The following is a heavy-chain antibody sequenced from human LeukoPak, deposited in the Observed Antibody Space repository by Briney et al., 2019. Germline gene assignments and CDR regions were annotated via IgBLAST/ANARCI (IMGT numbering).Heavy chain of an antibody. CDR1: GGTFSSYA. V-gene: IGHV1-69*13. Sequence: SVKVSCKASGGTFSSYAISWVRQAPGQGLEWMGGIIPIFGTANYAQKFQGRVTISADESTSTAYMELSSLRSEDTAVYYCARWGEAVIRIPRGGNYYYGMDVWGQGTTVTVSS. D-gene: IGHD3-10*01. CDR2: IIPIFGTA. J-gene: IGHJ6*02. CDR3: ARWGEAVIRIPRGGNYYYGMDV.